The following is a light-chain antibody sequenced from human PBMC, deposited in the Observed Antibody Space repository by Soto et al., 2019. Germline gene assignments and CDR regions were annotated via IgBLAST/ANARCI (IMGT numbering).Light chain of an antibody. V-gene: IGKV3-20*01. J-gene: IGKJ4*01. CDR3: QQYGSSPS. CDR2: GAS. CDR1: QSVSSSY. Sequence: EIVLTQSPGTLSLSPGERATLSCRASQSVSSSYLAWYQQKPGQAPRLLIYGASSRATGIPDRFSGSGSGTDFTLTIGRLEPEDFAVYYCQQYGSSPSFGGGTKV.